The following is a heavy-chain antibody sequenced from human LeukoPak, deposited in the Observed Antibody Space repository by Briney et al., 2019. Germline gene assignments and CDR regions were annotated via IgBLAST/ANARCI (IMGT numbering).Heavy chain of an antibody. D-gene: IGHD3-3*01. V-gene: IGHV3-23*01. CDR2: IGARGDVT. J-gene: IGHJ4*02. Sequence: GGSLRLSCTVSGFAFSGYAMSWVRQAPGKGPEWVSSIGARGDVTYSADSVKGRFTISRDNSKNMLYLQMNSLRADDTAVYYCARDLELSAVYYFDSWGQGTLVIVSS. CDR3: ARDLELSAVYYFDS. CDR1: GFAFSGYA.